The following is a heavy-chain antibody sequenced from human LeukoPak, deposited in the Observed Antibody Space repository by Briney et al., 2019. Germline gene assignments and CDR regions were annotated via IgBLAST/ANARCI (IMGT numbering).Heavy chain of an antibody. CDR3: ARGSPSRQVSRYYYYYYMDV. V-gene: IGHV4-30-4*08. Sequence: PSETLSLTCGVSGGSISKSDYYWSWIRQPPGKGLEWIGYIHYSGTTHYNPSLKSRVTISVDTSKNQFSLKLSSVTAADTAVYYCARGSPSRQVSRYYYYYYMDVWGKGTTVAVSS. J-gene: IGHJ6*03. D-gene: IGHD2-2*01. CDR1: GGSISKSDYY. CDR2: IHYSGTT.